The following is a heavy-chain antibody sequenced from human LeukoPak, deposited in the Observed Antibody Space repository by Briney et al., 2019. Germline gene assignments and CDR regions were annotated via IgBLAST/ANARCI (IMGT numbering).Heavy chain of an antibody. Sequence: GVSVKVSCKASGYTFTNYGINRVRQAPGQGLEWMGWISAYSGDTNYAQNLQGRVTMTTDTSTSTAYIELRSLRSDDTAVYYCARVKHGSLDYWGQGTLVTVSS. CDR3: ARVKHGSLDY. CDR1: GYTFTNYG. V-gene: IGHV1-18*01. D-gene: IGHD1-26*01. CDR2: ISAYSGDT. J-gene: IGHJ4*02.